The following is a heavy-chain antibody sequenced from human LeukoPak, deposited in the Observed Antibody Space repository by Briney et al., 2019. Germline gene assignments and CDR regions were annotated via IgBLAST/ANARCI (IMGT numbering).Heavy chain of an antibody. V-gene: IGHV3-48*02. CDR1: GFTFSTYT. Sequence: PGGSLRLSCAASGFTFSTYTMNWVRQAPGKGLEWLSYISDSSSIIYYADSVKGRFTISRDNAKNSLYLQMNSLRDEDTAVYYCARGPYSDYVDAFDIWGQGTMVTVSS. CDR2: ISDSSSII. D-gene: IGHD4-11*01. J-gene: IGHJ3*02. CDR3: ARGPYSDYVDAFDI.